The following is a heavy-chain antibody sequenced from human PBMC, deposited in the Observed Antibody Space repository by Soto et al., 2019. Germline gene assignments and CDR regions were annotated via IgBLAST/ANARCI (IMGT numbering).Heavy chain of an antibody. CDR2: IDGDGTNT. J-gene: IGHJ4*02. D-gene: IGHD2-8*02. V-gene: IGHV3-74*01. CDR1: GFTFNNYW. Sequence: EVQLVESGGGLVQPGGSLRLSCAASGFTFNNYWIHWVRQAPGKGLVWVSRIDGDGTNTDYADSVNGRFTISRDNAKNTVFLQMSSLRAEDTAVYYCARVGFGCTGRSCYKGPYSFDYWGQGALVTVSS. CDR3: ARVGFGCTGRSCYKGPYSFDY.